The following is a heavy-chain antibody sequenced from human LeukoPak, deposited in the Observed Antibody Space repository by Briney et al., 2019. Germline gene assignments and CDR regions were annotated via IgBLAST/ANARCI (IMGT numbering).Heavy chain of an antibody. CDR3: GTAQRSYCSSSSCYYYYGMDV. CDR1: GFTFSSYS. Sequence: GGSLRLSCAASGFTFSSYSMNWVRQAPGKGLEWVSSISSSSSYIYYADSVKGRFTISRDNAKNSLYLQMNSLRAEDTAVYCCGTAQRSYCSSSSCYYYYGMDVWGQGTTVTVSS. V-gene: IGHV3-21*01. CDR2: ISSSSSYI. D-gene: IGHD2-2*01. J-gene: IGHJ6*02.